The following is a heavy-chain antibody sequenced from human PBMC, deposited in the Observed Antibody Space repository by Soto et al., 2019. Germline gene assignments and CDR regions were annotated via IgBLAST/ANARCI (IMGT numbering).Heavy chain of an antibody. Sequence: SETLSLTCTVSGGSISSYYWSWIRQPPGKGLEWIGYIYYSGSTNYKSSLKSRVTISVDTSKNQFPLKLSSVTAADTAVYYCARNNGRENYYYSSGYRYLFDYWGQGTLVTVSS. CDR2: IYYSGST. D-gene: IGHD3-22*01. J-gene: IGHJ4*02. CDR3: ARNNGRENYYYSSGYRYLFDY. CDR1: GGSISSYY. V-gene: IGHV4-59*01.